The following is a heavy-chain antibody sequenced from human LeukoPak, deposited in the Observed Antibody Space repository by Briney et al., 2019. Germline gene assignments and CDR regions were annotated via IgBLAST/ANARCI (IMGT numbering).Heavy chain of an antibody. D-gene: IGHD1-26*01. J-gene: IGHJ4*02. CDR1: GGSISSGGYY. CDR2: IYHSGST. CDR3: ALNLGSYPRHPFFDY. Sequence: PSETLSLTCTVSGGSISSGGYYWSWIRQPPGKGLEWIGSIYHSGSTYYNPSLKSRVTISVDTSKNQFSLKLSSVTAADTAVYYCALNLGSYPRHPFFDYWGQGTLVTVSS. V-gene: IGHV4-39*07.